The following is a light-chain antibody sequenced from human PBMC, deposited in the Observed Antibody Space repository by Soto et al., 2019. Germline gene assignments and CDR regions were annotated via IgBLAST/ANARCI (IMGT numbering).Light chain of an antibody. CDR1: QSLNSR. J-gene: IGKJ1*01. CDR3: QQSYTTSGT. CDR2: DAS. V-gene: IGKV1-5*01. Sequence: DIQLTQSPSTLSASVGDTVTLACRASQSLNSRLAWYQQRPGKAPKLLIYDASTLQSGVPSRFSGSGSGTDFTLTISSLQPEDFATYCCQQSYTTSGTLGQGTKVDIK.